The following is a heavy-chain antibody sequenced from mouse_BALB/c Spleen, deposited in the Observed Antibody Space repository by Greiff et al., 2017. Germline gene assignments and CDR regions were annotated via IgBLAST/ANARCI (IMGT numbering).Heavy chain of an antibody. V-gene: IGHV1S29*02. CDR3: ASQTGRGDWYFDV. CDR1: GYTFTDYN. J-gene: IGHJ1*01. D-gene: IGHD4-1*01. Sequence: VQLQQSGPELVKPGASVKISCKASGYTFTDYNMHWVKQSHGKSLEWIGYIYPYNGGTGYNQKFKSKATLTVDNSSSTAYMELRSLTSEDSAVYYCASQTGRGDWYFDVGGAGTTVTVSS. CDR2: IYPYNGGT.